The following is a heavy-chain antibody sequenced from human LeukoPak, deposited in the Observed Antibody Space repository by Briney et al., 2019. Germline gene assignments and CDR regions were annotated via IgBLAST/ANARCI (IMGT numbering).Heavy chain of an antibody. CDR1: GFTFSNYW. V-gene: IGHV3-7*05. Sequence: GGSLRLSCAASGFTFSNYWMSWVRQAPGKGLEWVANIRQDGSERNYVDSVRGRFTISRDNAMNSLYLQMNSLRAKDTAVYYCARSITIFGVGNFQHWGQGTLVTVSS. D-gene: IGHD3-3*01. CDR2: IRQDGSER. J-gene: IGHJ1*01. CDR3: ARSITIFGVGNFQH.